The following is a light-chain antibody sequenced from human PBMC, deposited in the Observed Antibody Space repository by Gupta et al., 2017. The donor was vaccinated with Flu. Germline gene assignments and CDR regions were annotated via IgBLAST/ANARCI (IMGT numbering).Light chain of an antibody. CDR1: QSISYW. V-gene: IGKV1-5*03. J-gene: IGKJ2*03. CDR2: EAS. CDR3: QQYNSYSGYS. Sequence: PTLSASVGDRVTITCRASQSISYWLAWYQQKPGKAPKLLIYEASKLERGVTSRFSGSGSGTQVTLTISCRQPDDFAAYYCQQYNSYSGYSFGQGTKVDIK.